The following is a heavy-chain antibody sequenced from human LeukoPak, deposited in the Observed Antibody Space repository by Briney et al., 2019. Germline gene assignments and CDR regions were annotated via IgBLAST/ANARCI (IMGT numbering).Heavy chain of an antibody. CDR1: GFTFSTYG. CDR2: ISYHGSNQ. J-gene: IGHJ4*02. CDR3: ARDFEFGSAAGTPN. D-gene: IGHD6-13*01. Sequence: GGSLRLSCAASGFTFSTYGMHWVRQAPGKGLEWVAVISYHGSNQNYADSVKGRFTISRDNSKNTLYLQMNSLRAEDTAVYYCARDFEFGSAAGTPNWGQGTLVTVSS. V-gene: IGHV3-30*03.